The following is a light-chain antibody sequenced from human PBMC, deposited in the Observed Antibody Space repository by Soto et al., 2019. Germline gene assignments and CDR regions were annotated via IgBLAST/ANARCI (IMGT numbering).Light chain of an antibody. J-gene: IGKJ1*01. Sequence: DIEMTQSPSSLSASVGDRVTITCRASQSISSYLNWYQQKPGKAPTLLIYAASSLHRGVPSWFRGSGSGTHFTLTIRSLQPEDFATYYCQQSYSTPRTFGQGTKVEIK. CDR3: QQSYSTPRT. CDR2: AAS. CDR1: QSISSY. V-gene: IGKV1-39*01.